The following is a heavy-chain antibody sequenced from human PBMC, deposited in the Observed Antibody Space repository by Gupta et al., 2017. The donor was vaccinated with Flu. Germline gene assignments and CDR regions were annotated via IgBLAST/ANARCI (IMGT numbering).Heavy chain of an antibody. D-gene: IGHD6-13*01. J-gene: IGHJ4*02. CDR3: AKGGTTAAPLDY. Sequence: FTFDSYAMSWVRQAPGKGLEWVSGIGGSGDSTYYADSVKGRFTISRDNSKKTLYLQMNSLRAEDTATYFCAKGGTTAAPLDYWGQGTLVTVSS. CDR1: FTFDSYA. CDR2: IGGSGDST. V-gene: IGHV3-23*01.